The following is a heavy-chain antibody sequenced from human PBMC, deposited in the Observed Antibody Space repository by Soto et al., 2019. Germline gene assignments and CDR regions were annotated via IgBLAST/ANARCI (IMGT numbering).Heavy chain of an antibody. V-gene: IGHV3-23*01. Sequence: EVQLLESGGGLVQPGGSLRLSCAASGFTFSSYAMGWVRQAPGKGLEWVSAIRGSGGNTYYADSVKGRFTISRDNSKNTLYLQMNSLRAEDTAVYYCAKSLVARPYDYWGQGTLVTVSS. CDR1: GFTFSSYA. CDR2: IRGSGGNT. D-gene: IGHD6-6*01. CDR3: AKSLVARPYDY. J-gene: IGHJ4*02.